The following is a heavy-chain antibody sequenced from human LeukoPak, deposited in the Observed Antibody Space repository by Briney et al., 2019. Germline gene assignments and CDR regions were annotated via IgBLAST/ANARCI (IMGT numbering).Heavy chain of an antibody. V-gene: IGHV3-23*01. Sequence: GGSLRLSCAASGFTFSNYGMNWVRQAPGKGLEWVSGITGNGGTTYYADSVKGRFTISRDNAKNSLYLQMNSLRAEDTAVYYCARVRGSYYDSRVNAFNIWGQGTMVTVSS. D-gene: IGHD3-22*01. CDR3: ARVRGSYYDSRVNAFNI. J-gene: IGHJ3*02. CDR2: ITGNGGTT. CDR1: GFTFSNYG.